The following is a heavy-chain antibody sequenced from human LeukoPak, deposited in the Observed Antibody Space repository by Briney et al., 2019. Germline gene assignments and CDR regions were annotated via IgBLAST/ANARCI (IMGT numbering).Heavy chain of an antibody. V-gene: IGHV4-31*03. D-gene: IGHD2-15*01. Sequence: SETLSLTCTVSGGSISSGDYYWTWVRQHPGKGLECIGYIYYSGSTYYNPSLKSRVTMSVDTSKNQFSLKLSSVTAADTAVYYCARGRYCSGGSCYSNYFDYWGQGTLVTVSS. CDR3: ARGRYCSGGSCYSNYFDY. CDR1: GGSISSGDYY. J-gene: IGHJ4*02. CDR2: IYYSGST.